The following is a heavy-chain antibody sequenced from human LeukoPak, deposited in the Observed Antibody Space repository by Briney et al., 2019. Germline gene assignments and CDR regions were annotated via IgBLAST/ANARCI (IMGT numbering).Heavy chain of an antibody. Sequence: GGSLTLSCSPAGFTVSSSAMHWVRQAPGKGLEYVSAISSDGVSTYYADSVKGRFTISRDNSKNTLYLQMSSLRTEDTAVYSCVKAFGYCSSTSCYVFDYWGQGTLVTVSS. CDR2: ISSDGVST. CDR3: VKAFGYCSSTSCYVFDY. J-gene: IGHJ4*02. D-gene: IGHD2-2*03. V-gene: IGHV3-64D*09. CDR1: GFTVSSSA.